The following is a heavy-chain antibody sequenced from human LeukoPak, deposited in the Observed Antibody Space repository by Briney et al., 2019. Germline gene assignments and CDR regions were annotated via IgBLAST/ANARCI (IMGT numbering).Heavy chain of an antibody. CDR1: GGSISSSSYY. CDR2: IYYSGST. V-gene: IGHV4-39*01. J-gene: IGHJ3*02. Sequence: SETLSLTCTVSGGSISSSSYYWGWIRQPPGKGLEWIGSIYYSGSTYYNPSLKSRVTISVDTSKNQFSLKLSSVTAADTAVYDCARDSSSYSPDAFGIWGQGTMVTVSS. D-gene: IGHD6-13*01. CDR3: ARDSSSYSPDAFGI.